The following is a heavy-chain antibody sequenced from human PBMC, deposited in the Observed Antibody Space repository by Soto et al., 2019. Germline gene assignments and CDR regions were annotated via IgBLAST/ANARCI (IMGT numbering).Heavy chain of an antibody. CDR3: AREQLERGDYYYYYGMDV. V-gene: IGHV1-69*13. D-gene: IGHD6-13*01. CDR1: GGTFSSYA. Sequence: SVKVSCKVSGGTFSSYAISWVRQAPGQGLEWMGGIIPIFGTANYAQKFQGRVTITADESTSTAYMELSSLRSEDTAVYYCAREQLERGDYYYYYGMDVWGQGTSVTVSS. CDR2: IIPIFGTA. J-gene: IGHJ6*02.